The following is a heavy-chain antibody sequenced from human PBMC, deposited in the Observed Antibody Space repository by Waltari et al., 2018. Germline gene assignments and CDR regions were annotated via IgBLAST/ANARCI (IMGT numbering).Heavy chain of an antibody. Sequence: EVHLVQSGGGLIQPGGSLRLSCGVSGFTFKNDWMTWVRQAPGKGLEWVAKINQDGRDKNYVDSVEGRFTISRDNAQNSVYLQMNSLRAEDTAVYYCARDVPNGYFDYWGSGTLVTVSS. V-gene: IGHV3-7*01. CDR2: INQDGRDK. CDR1: GFTFKNDW. J-gene: IGHJ4*02. D-gene: IGHD1-1*01. CDR3: ARDVPNGYFDY.